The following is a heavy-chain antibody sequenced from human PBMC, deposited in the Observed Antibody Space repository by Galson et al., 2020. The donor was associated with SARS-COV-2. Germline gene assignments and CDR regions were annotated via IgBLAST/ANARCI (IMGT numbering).Heavy chain of an antibody. CDR1: GYTFTSYH. CDR3: ARAAPGQYYDILTGYPSPGAFDI. J-gene: IGHJ3*02. CDR2: INPSGGST. Sequence: ASVKVSCKASGYTFTSYHMHWVRQAPGQGLEWMGIINPSGGSTSYAQKFQGRVTMTRDTSTSTVYMELSSLRSEDTAVYYCARAAPGQYYDILTGYPSPGAFDIWGQGTMVTVSS. D-gene: IGHD3-9*01. V-gene: IGHV1-46*01.